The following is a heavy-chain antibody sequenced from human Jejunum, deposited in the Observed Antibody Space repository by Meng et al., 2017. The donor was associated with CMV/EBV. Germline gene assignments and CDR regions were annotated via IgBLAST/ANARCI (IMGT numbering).Heavy chain of an antibody. D-gene: IGHD2-21*02. CDR1: GGSISSGDYY. CDR3: ARSGDYVVTAY. J-gene: IGHJ4*02. CDR2: IYYSGST. Sequence: QVQLQESGPGLVKPSQTLSLTCTVSGGSISSGDYYWSWIRQHPGKGLEWIGYIYYSGSTSYNPSLKSRVAISVDTSKNHFSLKLTSVTAADTAVYYCARSGDYVVTAYWGQGTLVTVSS. V-gene: IGHV4-31*03.